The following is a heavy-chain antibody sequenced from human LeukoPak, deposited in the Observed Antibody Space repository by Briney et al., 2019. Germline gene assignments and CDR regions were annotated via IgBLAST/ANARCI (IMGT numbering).Heavy chain of an antibody. V-gene: IGHV3-48*03. D-gene: IGHD4-23*01. Sequence: PGGSLRLSCAASGFTFSIYEMNWVRQAPGKGLEWVSYISNSGTSIYYADSVKGRFTISRDNAKNSLYLQMNSLRAEDTAVYYCARDTWTTVVTGFDYWGQGTLVTVSS. CDR3: ARDTWTTVVTGFDY. CDR1: GFTFSIYE. CDR2: ISNSGTSI. J-gene: IGHJ4*02.